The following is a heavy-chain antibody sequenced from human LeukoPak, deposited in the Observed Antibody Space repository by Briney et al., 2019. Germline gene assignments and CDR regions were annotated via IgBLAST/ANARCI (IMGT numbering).Heavy chain of an antibody. Sequence: PGGSLRLSCATSGFTSTTYWISWVRQAPGKGLEWVANIRKDGKEIDYVDSVKGRFTISRDNAKNSLYLQMNSLRAEDTAVYYCARRVVSYGYPDAFDIWGQGTMVTVSS. J-gene: IGHJ3*02. V-gene: IGHV3-7*01. CDR3: ARRVVSYGYPDAFDI. CDR1: GFTSTTYW. CDR2: IRKDGKEI. D-gene: IGHD5-18*01.